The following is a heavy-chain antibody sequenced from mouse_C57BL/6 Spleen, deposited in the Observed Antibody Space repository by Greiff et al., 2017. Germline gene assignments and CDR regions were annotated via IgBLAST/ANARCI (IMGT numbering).Heavy chain of an antibody. Sequence: VQLQQPGTELVKPGASGYTFTSYWMHWVKQRPGQGLEWIGNINPSNGGTNYNEKFKSKATLTVDKSSSTAYMQLSSLTSEDSAVYYCARNPLYYYGSSPWYFDVWGTGTTVTVSS. J-gene: IGHJ1*03. CDR3: ARNPLYYYGSSPWYFDV. V-gene: IGHV1-53*01. CDR2: INPSNGGT. CDR1: GYTFTSYW. D-gene: IGHD1-1*01.